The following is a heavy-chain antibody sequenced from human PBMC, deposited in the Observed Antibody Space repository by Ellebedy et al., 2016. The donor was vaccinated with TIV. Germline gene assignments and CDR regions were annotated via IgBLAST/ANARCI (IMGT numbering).Heavy chain of an antibody. Sequence: PGGSLRLSCAASGFTFSSYGMHWVRQTPGKGLEWVAVIYFDGSGLYYADSVKGRFTISRDNSQNIVYLQLTRLRPEDTAVYFCARDRIVGATSYGYWGQGALVTVSS. V-gene: IGHV3-33*01. CDR2: IYFDGSGL. CDR1: GFTFSSYG. D-gene: IGHD1-26*01. J-gene: IGHJ4*02. CDR3: ARDRIVGATSYGY.